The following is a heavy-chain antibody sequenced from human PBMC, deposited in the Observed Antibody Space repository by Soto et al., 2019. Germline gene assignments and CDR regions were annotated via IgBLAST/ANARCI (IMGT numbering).Heavy chain of an antibody. CDR3: ARVISVGVHADR. CDR1: GGSISRGDYY. CDR2: IYYTGST. D-gene: IGHD2-21*01. Sequence: SETLSLTCSVSGGSISRGDYYWTWIRQPPGKGLEWIGYIYYTGSTYYNASLKSRVTISIDTSKNQFSLNLSSVTAADTAMYYCARVISVGVHADRWGQGTLVTVSS. V-gene: IGHV4-30-4*01. J-gene: IGHJ4*02.